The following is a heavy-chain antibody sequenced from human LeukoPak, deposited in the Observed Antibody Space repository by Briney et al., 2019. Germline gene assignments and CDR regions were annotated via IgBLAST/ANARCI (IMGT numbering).Heavy chain of an antibody. Sequence: GGSLRLSCAAPGLSFTTYWMHRVRQAPGEGLVWVSRINGDGSSTNYADSVKGRFTISRDNAKNTLYLQMNSLRAEDTAMYYCARGGSNYGDFYYWGQGTLVTVSS. CDR1: GLSFTTYW. V-gene: IGHV3-74*01. CDR3: ARGGSNYGDFYY. D-gene: IGHD4-11*01. CDR2: INGDGSST. J-gene: IGHJ4*02.